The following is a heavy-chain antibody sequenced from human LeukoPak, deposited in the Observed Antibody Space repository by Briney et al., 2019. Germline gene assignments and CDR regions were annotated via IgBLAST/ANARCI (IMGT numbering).Heavy chain of an antibody. D-gene: IGHD3-3*01. Sequence: SGGSLRLSCAASGFTFSSYSMNWVRQAPGKGLEWVSYISSSSSTIYYADSVKGRFTISRDNSKNTLYLQMNSLRAEDTAVYYCAKSPDFWSGFRHFDYWGQGTLVTVSS. V-gene: IGHV3-48*01. CDR1: GFTFSSYS. CDR3: AKSPDFWSGFRHFDY. CDR2: ISSSSSTI. J-gene: IGHJ4*02.